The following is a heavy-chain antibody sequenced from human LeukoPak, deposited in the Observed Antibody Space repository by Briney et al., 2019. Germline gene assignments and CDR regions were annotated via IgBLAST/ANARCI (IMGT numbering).Heavy chain of an antibody. CDR3: AREYGDGLQPPFDY. Sequence: SVTVSCKASGGTFSSYAISWVRQAPGQGLEWMGGIIPIFGTANYAQKFQGRVTITADESTSTAYMELSSLRAEDTAVYYCAREYGDGLQPPFDYWGQGTLVTVSS. V-gene: IGHV1-69*01. CDR2: IIPIFGTA. D-gene: IGHD3/OR15-3a*01. J-gene: IGHJ4*02. CDR1: GGTFSSYA.